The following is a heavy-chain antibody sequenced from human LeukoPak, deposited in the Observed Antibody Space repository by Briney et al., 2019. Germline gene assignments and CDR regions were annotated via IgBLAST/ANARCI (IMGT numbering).Heavy chain of an antibody. V-gene: IGHV4-39*07. D-gene: IGHD7-27*01. Sequence: KPSETLSLTCTVSGGSISRSSYYWGWVRQPPGEGVGWVGSIYYSGSTYYNPSLKSRVTISVDTSKNQFSLKLSSVTAADTAVYYCARPRNWGGYYFDYWGQGTLVTVSS. J-gene: IGHJ4*02. CDR2: IYYSGST. CDR1: GGSISRSSYY. CDR3: ARPRNWGGYYFDY.